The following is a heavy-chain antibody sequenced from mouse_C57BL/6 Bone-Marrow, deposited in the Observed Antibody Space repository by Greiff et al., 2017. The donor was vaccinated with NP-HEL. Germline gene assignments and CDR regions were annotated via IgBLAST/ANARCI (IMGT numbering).Heavy chain of an antibody. Sequence: VQLQQSGPELVKPGASVKIPCKASGYTFTDYNMDWVKQSPGKSLEWIGDINPNNGGTIYNQKFKGKATLTADKSSSTAYMELRSLTSEDTAVYYCARNSYDYPSWFAYWGQGTLVTVAA. CDR1: GYTFTDYN. J-gene: IGHJ3*01. CDR2: INPNNGGT. V-gene: IGHV1-18*01. D-gene: IGHD2-4*01. CDR3: ARNSYDYPSWFAY.